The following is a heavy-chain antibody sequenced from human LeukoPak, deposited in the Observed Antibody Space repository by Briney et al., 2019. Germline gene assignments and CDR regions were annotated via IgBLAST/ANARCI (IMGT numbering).Heavy chain of an antibody. CDR1: GGSFSGYY. D-gene: IGHD3-10*01. CDR3: ARGRVTMVRGVIKARYYYYGMDV. V-gene: IGHV4-34*01. CDR2: INHSGST. J-gene: IGHJ6*02. Sequence: PSETLSLTCAVYGGSFSGYYWSWIRQPPGKGLEWIGEINHSGSTNYNPSLKSRVTISVDTSKNQFSLKLSSVTAADTAVYYCARGRVTMVRGVIKARYYYYGMDVWGQGTTVTASS.